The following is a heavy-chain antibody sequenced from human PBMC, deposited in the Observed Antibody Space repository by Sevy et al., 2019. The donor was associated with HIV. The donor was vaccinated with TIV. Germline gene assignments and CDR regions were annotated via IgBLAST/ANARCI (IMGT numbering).Heavy chain of an antibody. V-gene: IGHV4-34*01. CDR2: INRSGST. CDR3: ARVYSSAPHFDI. Sequence: SETLSLTCGVSGGSFSAYYWSWIRQPPGKGLEWIGEINRSGSTNYNPSLKSRVTISVDTSMKQFSLNLSSVTAADTAVYYCARVYSSAPHFDIWGQGTMVTVSS. CDR1: GGSFSAYY. J-gene: IGHJ3*02. D-gene: IGHD6-19*01.